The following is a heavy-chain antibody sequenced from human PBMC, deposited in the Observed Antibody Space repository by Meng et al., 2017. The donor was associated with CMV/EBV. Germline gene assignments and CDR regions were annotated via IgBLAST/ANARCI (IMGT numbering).Heavy chain of an antibody. CDR2: ISGSGGST. J-gene: IGHJ4*02. CDR3: AKDFFFDYGDSDY. Sequence: ASGFTFSSYAMSCVRQAPGKGLEWVSAISGSGGSTYYADSVKGRFTISRDNSKNTLYLQMNSLRAEDTAVYYCAKDFFFDYGDSDYWGQGTLVTVSS. V-gene: IGHV3-23*01. D-gene: IGHD4-17*01. CDR1: GFTFSSYA.